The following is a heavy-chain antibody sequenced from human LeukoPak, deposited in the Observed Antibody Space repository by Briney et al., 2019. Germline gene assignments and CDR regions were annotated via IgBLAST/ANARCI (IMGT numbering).Heavy chain of an antibody. CDR3: ARGYYYGSGIDY. CDR1: GGSISSYC. CDR2: IYYSGSN. Sequence: SETLSLTCTVSGGSISSYCWSWIRQPPGKGLEWIGYIYYSGSNNYNPSLKSRATISVDTSKNQFSLKLSSVTAADTAVYYCARGYYYGSGIDYWGQGTLVTVSS. J-gene: IGHJ4*02. D-gene: IGHD3-10*01. V-gene: IGHV4-59*01.